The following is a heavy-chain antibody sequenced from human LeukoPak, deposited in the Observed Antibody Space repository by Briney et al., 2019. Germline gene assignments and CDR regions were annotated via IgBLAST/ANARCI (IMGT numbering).Heavy chain of an antibody. CDR2: TYYRSKWYN. D-gene: IGHD6-13*01. V-gene: IGHV6-1*01. J-gene: IGHJ6*02. Sequence: SQTLSLTCAISGDSVSSNSAAWNWLRQSPSRGLEWLGSTYYRSKWYNDYAVSVKSRITINPDTSKNQFSLQLNSVTPEDTAVYYCARGEGSSWYYYYGMDVWGQGTTVTVSS. CDR1: GDSVSSNSAA. CDR3: ARGEGSSWYYYYGMDV.